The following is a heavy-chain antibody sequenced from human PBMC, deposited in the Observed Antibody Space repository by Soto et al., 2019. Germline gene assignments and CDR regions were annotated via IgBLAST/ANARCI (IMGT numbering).Heavy chain of an antibody. Sequence: QVHLQESGPGLVKPSGTLSLTCAVSGGSISTPYWWTWVRQPPGKELEWIGDVYHSGGNNYNPSLTSRFTISLDTYKNQFSLSKMSVTAADTAIYYSACSTGWYRIDVWGQGTMVIVSS. V-gene: IGHV4-4*02. CDR1: GGSISTPYW. CDR3: ACSTGWYRIDV. J-gene: IGHJ3*01. D-gene: IGHD2-8*02. CDR2: VYHSGGN.